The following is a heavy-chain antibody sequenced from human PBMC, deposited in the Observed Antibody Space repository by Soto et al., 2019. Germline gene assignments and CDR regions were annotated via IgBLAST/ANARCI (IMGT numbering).Heavy chain of an antibody. D-gene: IGHD4-4*01. Sequence: LRLSCAASGFTFSTYSMNWVRQAPGKGLEWVSSISGSGNYTHYADFLRGRFTISRDNAKTSLYLQMNSLRAEDTAVYYCAREGINNYNEYYFDSWGQGTVVTVYS. V-gene: IGHV3-21*01. CDR2: ISGSGNYT. CDR3: AREGINNYNEYYFDS. CDR1: GFTFSTYS. J-gene: IGHJ4*02.